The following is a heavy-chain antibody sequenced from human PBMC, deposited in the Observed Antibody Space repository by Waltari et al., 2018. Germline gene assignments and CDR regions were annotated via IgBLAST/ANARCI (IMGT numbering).Heavy chain of an antibody. Sequence: QVQLVQSGAEVKKPGSSVKVSCKASGGTFSRYAISWVRQAPGQGLEWMGGIIPIFGTANYAQKFQGRVTITTDESTSTAYMELSSLRSEDTAVYYCAAPFNYYDGMDVWGQGTTVTVSS. CDR3: AAPFNYYDGMDV. CDR1: GGTFSRYA. D-gene: IGHD3-3*02. CDR2: IIPIFGTA. V-gene: IGHV1-69*05. J-gene: IGHJ6*02.